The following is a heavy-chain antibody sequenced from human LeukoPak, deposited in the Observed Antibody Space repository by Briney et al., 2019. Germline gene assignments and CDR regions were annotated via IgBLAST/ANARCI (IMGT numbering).Heavy chain of an antibody. V-gene: IGHV3-23*01. CDR2: VNDNGGNT. J-gene: IGHJ4*02. D-gene: IGHD5-12*01. Sequence: GGSLRLSCAASGFTFSLYAMNWVRQAPGKGLEWVSNVNDNGGNTYYAGSVRGRFTISRDDSRNTLYLQMNSLRGEDTAVYYCARGDMVAKNRFYYGGEGTLVTVSS. CDR1: GFTFSLYA. CDR3: ARGDMVAKNRFYY.